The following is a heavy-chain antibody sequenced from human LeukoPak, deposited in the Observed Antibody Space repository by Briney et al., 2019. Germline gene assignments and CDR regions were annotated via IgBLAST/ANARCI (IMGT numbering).Heavy chain of an antibody. V-gene: IGHV3-21*03. CDR3: SKHHSNSRTYLLFGFDP. J-gene: IGHJ5*02. Sequence: GGSLRLSCAASGFTFSSYSMNWVRQAPGKGLEWVSSISSSSSYIYYADSVKGRFTISRDNAKNSLYLQMNSLKTEDTAMYYCSKHHSNSRTYLLFGFDPWGQGTLVTVSS. CDR1: GFTFSSYS. CDR2: ISSSSSYI. D-gene: IGHD2/OR15-2a*01.